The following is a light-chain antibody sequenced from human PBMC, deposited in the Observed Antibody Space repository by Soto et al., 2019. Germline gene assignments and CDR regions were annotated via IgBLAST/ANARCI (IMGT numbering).Light chain of an antibody. CDR3: HQYGSSPPHT. J-gene: IGKJ2*01. Sequence: EIVLTQSPGTQSLSPGERATLSCRASQSVRSSNLAWYQQKPGQAPRLLIYGASSRATGIPDRFSGSGSGTDLTLTISRLEPEDFAVYYCHQYGSSPPHTFGQGTKLEIK. CDR2: GAS. V-gene: IGKV3-20*01. CDR1: QSVRSSN.